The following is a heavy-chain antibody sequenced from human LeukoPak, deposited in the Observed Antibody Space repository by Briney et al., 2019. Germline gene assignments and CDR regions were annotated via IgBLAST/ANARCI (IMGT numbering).Heavy chain of an antibody. D-gene: IGHD5-18*01. CDR3: ARGPIQLWIHNAMDV. CDR2: IRSKAYRGTT. CDR1: GFTFGDHA. V-gene: IGHV3-49*04. J-gene: IGHJ6*02. Sequence: PGGSQRLSCTGSGFTFGDHAMSWVRQAPGKGLEWVGFIRSKAYRGTTEYAASVKGRFTISRDDSASTAYLQMNSLRTEDTAVYYCARGPIQLWIHNAMDVWGQGTTVTVSS.